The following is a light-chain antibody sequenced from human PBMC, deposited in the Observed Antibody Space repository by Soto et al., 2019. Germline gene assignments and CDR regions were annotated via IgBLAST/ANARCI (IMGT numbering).Light chain of an antibody. CDR2: AAS. CDR1: QGIRTD. J-gene: IGKJ1*01. Sequence: DIQMTQSPSSLSASVGDRVTITCRASQGIRTDLGWYQQKPGKAPTRLIYAASSLQSGVPSRFSGSGSGTEFTLTISSLQPEDFAVYYCQQYNNWPPETFGQGTKVDIK. CDR3: QQYNNWPPET. V-gene: IGKV1-17*01.